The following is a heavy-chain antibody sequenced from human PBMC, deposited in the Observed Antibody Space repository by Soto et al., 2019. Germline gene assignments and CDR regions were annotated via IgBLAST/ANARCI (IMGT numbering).Heavy chain of an antibody. D-gene: IGHD2-15*01. CDR2: ISAYNGDT. CDR1: GLTFTPYG. V-gene: IGHV1-18*01. CDR3: ARDHQALGYCSGGSCYSFDY. Sequence: ASLKVSGTASGLTFTPYGLNCVRQGPGLELGWMGWISAYNGDTNYAQKLQGRVTMTTDTSTSTAYMELRSLRSDDTAVYYCARDHQALGYCSGGSCYSFDYWGQGPLVTVSS. J-gene: IGHJ4*02.